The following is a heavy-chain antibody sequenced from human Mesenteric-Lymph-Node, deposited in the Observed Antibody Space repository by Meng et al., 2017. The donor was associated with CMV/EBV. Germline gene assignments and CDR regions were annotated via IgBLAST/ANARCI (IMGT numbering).Heavy chain of an antibody. V-gene: IGHV1-46*01. CDR3: ARVGDYTYGMDV. Sequence: ASVKVSCKASGYPFTDYCIYWVRQAPGQGLEWMGIINPSGGSTSYAQKFQGRVTMTRDTSTSTVYMELSSLRSEDTAVYYCARVGDYTYGMDVWGQGTTVTVSS. CDR1: GYPFTDYC. CDR2: INPSGGST. J-gene: IGHJ6*02.